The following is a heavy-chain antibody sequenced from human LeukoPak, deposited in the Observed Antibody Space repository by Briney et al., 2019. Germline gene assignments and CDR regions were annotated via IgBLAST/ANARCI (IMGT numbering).Heavy chain of an antibody. V-gene: IGHV3-21*01. D-gene: IGHD3-10*01. CDR2: ICSSTNHI. J-gene: IGHJ4*02. Sequence: GGSLTLFCAVSGFPFSRYSTKWVRHAPGKALEGVSSICSSTNHILYAHSVKGRLTIYRDNAKNSVSLQMHGQSAEHVSVYYCAREYGSGSLDYWGQGTVVTVS. CDR3: AREYGSGSLDY. CDR1: GFPFSRYS.